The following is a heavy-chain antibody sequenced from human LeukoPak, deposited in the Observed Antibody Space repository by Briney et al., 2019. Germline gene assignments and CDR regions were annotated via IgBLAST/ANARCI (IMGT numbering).Heavy chain of an antibody. CDR3: ARAGGVGATARPYYYMDV. CDR2: IIPIFGTA. D-gene: IGHD1-26*01. Sequence: ASVKVSCKASGGTFSSYAISWVRQAPGQGLEWMGGIIPIFGTANYAQKFQGRVTITADEYTSTAYMELSSLRSEDTAVYYCARAGGVGATARPYYYMDVWGKGTTVTVSS. J-gene: IGHJ6*03. V-gene: IGHV1-69*13. CDR1: GGTFSSYA.